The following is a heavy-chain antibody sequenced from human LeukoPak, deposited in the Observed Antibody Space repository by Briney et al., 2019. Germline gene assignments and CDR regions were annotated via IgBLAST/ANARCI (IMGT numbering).Heavy chain of an antibody. CDR2: IYPGGSET. CDR3: GRVRRDRSNQNFDY. J-gene: IGHJ4*02. CDR1: CSSFNAYW. Sequence: GESLKISSNGLCSSFNAYWSAWVRQMPGKGLEWVGIIYPGGSETRYGPSFEGQVTISADTSISTAILQWSSLKTSDTAIIYCGRVRRDRSNQNFDYWGQGTLVTVSS. D-gene: IGHD5-24*01. V-gene: IGHV5-51*01.